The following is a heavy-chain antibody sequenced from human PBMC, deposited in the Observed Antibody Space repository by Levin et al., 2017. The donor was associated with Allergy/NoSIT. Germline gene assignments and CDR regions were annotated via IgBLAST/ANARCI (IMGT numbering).Heavy chain of an antibody. CDR2: IYYSGST. V-gene: IGHV4-39*07. J-gene: IGHJ4*02. D-gene: IGHD6-19*01. CDR1: GGSISSSSYY. Sequence: SETLSLTCTVSGGSISSSSYYWGWIRQPPGKGLEWIGSIYYSGSTYYNPSLKSRVTISVDTSKNQFSLKLSSVTAADTAVYYCAREWFIGSGPADYWGQGTLVTVSS. CDR3: AREWFIGSGPADY.